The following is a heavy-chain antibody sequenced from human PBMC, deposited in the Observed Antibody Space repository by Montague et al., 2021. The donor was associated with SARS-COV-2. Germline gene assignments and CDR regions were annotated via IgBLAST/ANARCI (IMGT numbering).Heavy chain of an antibody. D-gene: IGHD3-22*01. Sequence: SETLSLTCAVYGRSFSGYYWSWIRQPPGKGLEWIGEINQSGSTNYNPSLKSRVTLSVDTSKKQFSLKLSSLTAADTAVYYCARVAGGYYHDSSAYFDYWGQGSLVTVPS. CDR2: INQSGST. CDR1: GRSFSGYY. CDR3: ARVAGGYYHDSSAYFDY. J-gene: IGHJ4*02. V-gene: IGHV4-34*01.